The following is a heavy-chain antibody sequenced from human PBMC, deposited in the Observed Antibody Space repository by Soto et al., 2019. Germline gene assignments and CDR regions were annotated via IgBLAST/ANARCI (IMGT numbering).Heavy chain of an antibody. CDR3: TRLYGV. Sequence: EVQLVESGGGFVQPGGSLRLSCAASGLTFSNTWLNWVRQGPVRGLEWVGRIKSNPAGGATDYAARVKGRFTISRDDSKNTLYLKMDSLEAEDASVYYCTRLYGVWGQGTTVTVSS. D-gene: IGHD3-10*01. J-gene: IGHJ6*02. CDR1: GLTFSNTW. CDR2: IKSNPAGGAT. V-gene: IGHV3-15*07.